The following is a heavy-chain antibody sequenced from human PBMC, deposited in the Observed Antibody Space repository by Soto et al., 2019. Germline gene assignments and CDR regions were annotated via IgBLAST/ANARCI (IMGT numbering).Heavy chain of an antibody. V-gene: IGHV3-43*01. CDR1: GFTFDDYT. Sequence: VQLVESGGVVVQPGGSLRLSCAASGFTFDDYTMHWVRQAPGKGLEWVSLISWDGGSTYYADSVKGRFTISRDNSKNSLYLQMNSLRTEDTALYYCAIITIFGVGDDAFDIWGQGTMVTVSS. J-gene: IGHJ3*02. CDR2: ISWDGGST. D-gene: IGHD3-3*01. CDR3: AIITIFGVGDDAFDI.